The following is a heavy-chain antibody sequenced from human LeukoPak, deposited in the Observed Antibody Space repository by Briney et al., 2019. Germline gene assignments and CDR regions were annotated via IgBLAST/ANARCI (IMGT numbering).Heavy chain of an antibody. V-gene: IGHV5-51*01. CDR1: GYSVTTYW. D-gene: IGHD1-26*01. CDR2: IYPGDSDT. Sequence: GESLKISCRGSGYSVTTYWIACVRQMPGKGLESMGIIYPGDSDTRYSPSFQGQVTISADKSIDTAYLQWSSLKASDTAMYYCARQKMVGATNSPLDYWGQGTLVTVSS. CDR3: ARQKMVGATNSPLDY. J-gene: IGHJ4*02.